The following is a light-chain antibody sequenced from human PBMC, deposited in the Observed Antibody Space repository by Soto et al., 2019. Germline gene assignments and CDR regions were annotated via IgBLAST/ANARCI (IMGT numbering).Light chain of an antibody. Sequence: EIVLTQSPGTLSLSPGEIATLSCRAIKSVSNNYLDWYQQKPGQAPRLLIYGSSNSATGIPDRFSGSGSGTDFTLTISRLEPEDFAVYYCQQRSXWITCGQGTRLXI. CDR2: GSS. CDR1: KSVSNNY. J-gene: IGKJ5*01. CDR3: QQRSXWIT. V-gene: IGKV3D-20*02.